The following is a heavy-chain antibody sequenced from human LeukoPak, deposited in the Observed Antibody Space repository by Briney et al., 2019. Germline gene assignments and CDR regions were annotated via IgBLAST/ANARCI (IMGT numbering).Heavy chain of an antibody. Sequence: GGSLRLSCAASGFTFSSYAMHWVRQAPGKGLEWVAVISYDGSNKYYADSVKGRFTISRDNAKNSLYLQMNSLRAEDTAVYYCARVGATGFDYWGQGTLVTVSS. CDR1: GFTFSSYA. CDR2: ISYDGSNK. CDR3: ARVGATGFDY. D-gene: IGHD1-26*01. J-gene: IGHJ4*02. V-gene: IGHV3-30-3*01.